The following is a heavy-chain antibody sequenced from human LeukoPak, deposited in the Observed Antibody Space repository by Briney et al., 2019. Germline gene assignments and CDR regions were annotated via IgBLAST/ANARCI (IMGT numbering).Heavy chain of an antibody. Sequence: PGGSLRLSCAASGFPFSSYEINWVRQAPGKGLEWVSYISSSDSIIYYADSVKGRFTISRDNAKNSLYLQMNSLRADDTAVYYCARGSITIFGVATLWGQGTLVTVSS. CDR1: GFPFSSYE. V-gene: IGHV3-48*03. D-gene: IGHD3-3*01. CDR3: ARGSITIFGVATL. J-gene: IGHJ4*02. CDR2: ISSSDSII.